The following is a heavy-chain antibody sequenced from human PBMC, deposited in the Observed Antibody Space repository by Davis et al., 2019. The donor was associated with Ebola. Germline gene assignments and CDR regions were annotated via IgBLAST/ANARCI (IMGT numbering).Heavy chain of an antibody. Sequence: ASVKVSCKTFGYTFTSYGITWVRQAPGQGLEWMGWISAYNGKTSYAQNFQDRVTMTTDTSTTTAYMELRSLTSDDTAVYCARVSSWVGGGDSSVPWGQGTLVTVSS. CDR3: ARVSSWVGGGDSSVP. J-gene: IGHJ5*02. CDR1: GYTFTSYG. D-gene: IGHD3-10*01. V-gene: IGHV1-18*01. CDR2: ISAYNGKT.